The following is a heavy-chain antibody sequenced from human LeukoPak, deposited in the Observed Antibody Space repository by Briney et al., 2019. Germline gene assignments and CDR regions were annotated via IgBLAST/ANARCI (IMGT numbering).Heavy chain of an antibody. CDR1: GYTFTRYG. Sequence: ASVNSSCKASGYTFTRYGFTWVRQAPGQGLEWMGWISAYHGDTDYPQEVQGRVTLTTDTSTTTAYMELRNLRSDDTAVYYCARTYSAYFSFSEFDHWGQGTTITVSA. V-gene: IGHV1-18*01. CDR2: ISAYHGDT. J-gene: IGHJ4*02. D-gene: IGHD2-15*01. CDR3: ARTYSAYFSFSEFDH.